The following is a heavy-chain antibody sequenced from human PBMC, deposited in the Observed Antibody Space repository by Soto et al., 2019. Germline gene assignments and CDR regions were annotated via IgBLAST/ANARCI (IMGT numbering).Heavy chain of an antibody. CDR1: GGPISSGDYY. V-gene: IGHV4-30-4*01. J-gene: IGHJ6*02. CDR2: IYYSGST. D-gene: IGHD3-10*02. Sequence: TLSLTCTVSGGPISSGDYYWSWIRQPPGKGLEWIGYIYYSGSTYYNPSLKSRVTISVDTSKNQFSLKLSSVTAADTAVYYCARELVPYYYYGMDVWGQGTTVTVSS. CDR3: ARELVPYYYYGMDV.